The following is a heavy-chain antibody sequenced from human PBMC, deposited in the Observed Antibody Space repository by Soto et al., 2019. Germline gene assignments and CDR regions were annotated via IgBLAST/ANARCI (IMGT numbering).Heavy chain of an antibody. Sequence: QVQLVESGGGVVQPGRSLRLSCAASGFTFSNYGMHWVRQAPGKGLEWVAVISYDGSNKYYADSVKGRFTISRDNSKNTLYLQINSLRAEDTAVYYCAKDLLRYFDWSPLDYWGQGTLVTVSS. V-gene: IGHV3-30*18. D-gene: IGHD3-9*01. CDR2: ISYDGSNK. CDR3: AKDLLRYFDWSPLDY. CDR1: GFTFSNYG. J-gene: IGHJ4*02.